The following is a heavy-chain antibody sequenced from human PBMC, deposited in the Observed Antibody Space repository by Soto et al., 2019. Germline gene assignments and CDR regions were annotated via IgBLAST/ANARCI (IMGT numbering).Heavy chain of an antibody. J-gene: IGHJ6*02. CDR2: LDQSGGT. D-gene: IGHD6-19*01. Sequence: QVQLQQWGAGLLKASETLSLTCAVVGDSLRGQSWNWIRQSPGKGLEWIGELDQSGGTNYNPSLKSRAIISDDTSKNQFSLPLTSVTAADTAVYYCAREDSYGWSGESLDVCGQGTTVTVSS. CDR1: GDSLRGQS. CDR3: AREDSYGWSGESLDV. V-gene: IGHV4-34*01.